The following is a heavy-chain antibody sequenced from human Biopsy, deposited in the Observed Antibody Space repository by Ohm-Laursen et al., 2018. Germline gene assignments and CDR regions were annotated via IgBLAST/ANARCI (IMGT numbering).Heavy chain of an antibody. CDR2: IYYSGST. V-gene: IGHV4-61*01. D-gene: IGHD2/OR15-2a*01. CDR1: GVSINGGRYY. Sequence: LSLTCTVSGVSINGGRYYWNWIRHHPGKGLEWIGYIYYSGSTNYNPSLKSRVTISVDTSKNQFSLRLNSVTAADTAVYYCARATNSTGWPYYYFYGMDVWGQGTTVTVSS. CDR3: ARATNSTGWPYYYFYGMDV. J-gene: IGHJ6*02.